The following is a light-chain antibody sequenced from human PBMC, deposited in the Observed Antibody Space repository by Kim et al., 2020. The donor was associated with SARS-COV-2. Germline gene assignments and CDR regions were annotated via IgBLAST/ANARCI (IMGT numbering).Light chain of an antibody. CDR2: AAS. Sequence: ASVGDRVTITCRASQDISNNLDWFHQKPGKAPKSLIYAASSLQSGAPSRFSGAGSGTDFTLTISTLQAEDCGTYYCQQYSGYPRTFGQGTKVVIK. CDR3: QQYSGYPRT. J-gene: IGKJ1*01. CDR1: QDISNN. V-gene: IGKV1-16*01.